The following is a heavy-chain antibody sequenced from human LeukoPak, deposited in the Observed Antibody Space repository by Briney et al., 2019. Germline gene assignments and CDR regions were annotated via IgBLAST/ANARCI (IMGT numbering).Heavy chain of an antibody. J-gene: IGHJ4*02. Sequence: PGRSLRLSCAASGFTFSSYAMHWVRQAPGKGLEWVAVISYDGSNKYYADSVKGRFTISRDNSKNTLYLQMNSLRAEDTAVYYCARSEYCSSTSCSSLDYWGQGTLVTVSS. CDR2: ISYDGSNK. CDR1: GFTFSSYA. CDR3: ARSEYCSSTSCSSLDY. V-gene: IGHV3-30*01. D-gene: IGHD2-2*01.